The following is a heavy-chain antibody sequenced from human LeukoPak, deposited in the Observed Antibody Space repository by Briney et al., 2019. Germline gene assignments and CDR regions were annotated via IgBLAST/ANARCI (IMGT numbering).Heavy chain of an antibody. V-gene: IGHV4-39*01. CDR1: GDITHY. J-gene: IGHJ4*02. D-gene: IGHD1-26*01. CDR2: IHFSGSV. CDR3: AKHNGGGIVSYVAPGPPDYFDH. Sequence: SETLSLTCTVSGDITHYWGWIRQPPGKGLECIGSIHFSGSVYYNPSLRSRVTISLDTSTKQLSLKLTSVTAADTAIYYCAKHNGGGIVSYVAPGPPDYFDHWGQGALVTVSS.